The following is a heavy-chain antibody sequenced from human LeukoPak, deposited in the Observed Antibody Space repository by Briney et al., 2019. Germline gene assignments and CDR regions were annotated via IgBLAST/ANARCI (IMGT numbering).Heavy chain of an antibody. CDR1: GYTFTSYY. CDR2: INPNSGGT. Sequence: ASVKVSCKASGYTFTSYYMHWVRQAPGQGLEWMGWINPNSGGTNYAQKFQGRVTMTRDTSISTAYMELSRLRSDDTAVYYCARGLGITMIVVDRRDDAFDIWGQGTMVTVSS. D-gene: IGHD3-22*01. V-gene: IGHV1-2*02. CDR3: ARGLGITMIVVDRRDDAFDI. J-gene: IGHJ3*02.